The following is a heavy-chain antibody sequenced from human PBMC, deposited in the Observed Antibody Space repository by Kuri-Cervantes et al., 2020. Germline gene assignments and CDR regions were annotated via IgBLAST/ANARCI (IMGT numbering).Heavy chain of an antibody. D-gene: IGHD3-10*01. CDR3: AKDKDYYGSGAIDY. J-gene: IGHJ4*02. V-gene: IGHV3-30*18. CDR2: ISYDGSNK. Sequence: LSLTCAASGFTFSSYGMHWVRQAPGKGLEWVAVISYDGSNKYYADSVKGRFTISRDNSKNTLYLQMNSLRAEDTAVYYCAKDKDYYGSGAIDYWGQGTLVTDSS. CDR1: GFTFSSYG.